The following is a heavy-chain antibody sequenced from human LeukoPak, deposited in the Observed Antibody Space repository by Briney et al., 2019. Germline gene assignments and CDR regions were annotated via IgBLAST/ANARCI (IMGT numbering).Heavy chain of an antibody. CDR3: ARVEYCNVGNCYFRPGAY. V-gene: IGHV1-18*01. CDR1: GYTFTNYG. J-gene: IGHJ4*02. D-gene: IGHD2-15*01. Sequence: ASVKVSCKASGYTFTNYGISWVRQAPGQGLEWMGWISGYNGNTKYAQKVQGRVTMTTDTSTTTAYMELRHLRSDDTAVYYCARVEYCNVGNCYFRPGAYWGQGTLVTVSS. CDR2: ISGYNGNT.